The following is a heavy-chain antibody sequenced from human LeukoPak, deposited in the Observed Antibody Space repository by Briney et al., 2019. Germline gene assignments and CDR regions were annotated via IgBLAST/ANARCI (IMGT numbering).Heavy chain of an antibody. Sequence: SETLSLTCTVSGGSISSSSYYWGWIRQPPGKGLEWIGRIYYSGSTYYNPALKSRVTISVDTSKNQFSLKLTSVTAADTAVYYCAKIIKSFGVQWLDAFDIWGQGTMVTVSS. D-gene: IGHD6-19*01. CDR3: AKIIKSFGVQWLDAFDI. CDR2: IYYSGST. J-gene: IGHJ3*02. V-gene: IGHV4-39*07. CDR1: GGSISSSSYY.